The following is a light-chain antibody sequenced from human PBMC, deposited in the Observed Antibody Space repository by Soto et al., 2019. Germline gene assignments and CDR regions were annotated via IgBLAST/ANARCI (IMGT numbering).Light chain of an antibody. V-gene: IGKV1-33*01. CDR2: DAS. J-gene: IGKJ2*01. CDR1: QDISNY. Sequence: DIQMTQSPSSLSASVGDRVTITCQASQDISNYLNWYQQKPGKAPQLLIYDASNLETGAPSRFSGSSSRTDYTITISSPQQADIATYYCQQHDNLPPYTFGQGTKLEIK. CDR3: QQHDNLPPYT.